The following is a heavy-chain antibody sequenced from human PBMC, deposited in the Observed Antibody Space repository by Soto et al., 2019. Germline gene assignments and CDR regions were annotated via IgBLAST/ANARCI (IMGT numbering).Heavy chain of an antibody. D-gene: IGHD3-22*01. Sequence: PRESMQISGKGSGYSFTSYWISWVRQMPGKGLEWMGRIDPSDSYTNYTPSFQVQVTISADKSISTAYLQWSSLKASDTAMYYCARPNYYDSTDAFDIWGQGTMVTVS. CDR2: IDPSDSYT. J-gene: IGHJ3*02. CDR1: GYSFTSYW. CDR3: ARPNYYDSTDAFDI. V-gene: IGHV5-10-1*01.